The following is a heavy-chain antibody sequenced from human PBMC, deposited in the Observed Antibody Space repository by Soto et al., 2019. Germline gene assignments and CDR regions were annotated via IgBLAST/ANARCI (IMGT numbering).Heavy chain of an antibody. D-gene: IGHD2-15*01. CDR3: ARDLCSGGSCYSGAFDI. CDR2: IIPILGIA. J-gene: IGHJ3*02. V-gene: IGHV1-69*08. Sequence: QVQLVQSGAEVKKPGSSVKVSCKASGGTFSSYTISWVRRAPGQGLEWMGRIIPILGIANYAQKFQGRVTITADKSTSTAYMELSSLRSEDTAVYYCARDLCSGGSCYSGAFDIWGQGTMVTVSS. CDR1: GGTFSSYT.